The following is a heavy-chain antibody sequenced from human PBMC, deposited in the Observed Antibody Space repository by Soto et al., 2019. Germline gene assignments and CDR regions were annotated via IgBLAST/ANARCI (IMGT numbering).Heavy chain of an antibody. CDR3: ASCGSGYSYYYYYYGMDV. CDR2: IYHSGST. CDR1: GGSISSSNW. D-gene: IGHD3-3*01. V-gene: IGHV4-4*02. J-gene: IGHJ6*02. Sequence: SETLSPTCAVSGGSISSSNWWSWVRQPPGKGLEWIGEIYHSGSTNYNPSLKSRVTISVDKSKNQFSLKLSSVTAADTAVYYCASCGSGYSYYYYYYGMDVWGQGTTVTVSS.